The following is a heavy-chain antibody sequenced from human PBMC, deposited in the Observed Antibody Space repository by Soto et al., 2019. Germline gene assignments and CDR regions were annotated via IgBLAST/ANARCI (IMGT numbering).Heavy chain of an antibody. CDR3: ASGFQNDYYYGMDV. J-gene: IGHJ6*02. Sequence: SETLSLTCAVSGYSISSGYYWGWIRPPPGKGLEWIGSIYHRGSTYYNPSLKSRVTISVDTYKNQFSLKLSSVTAADTAVYYCASGFQNDYYYGMDVWGQGTTVTVSS. D-gene: IGHD3-10*01. CDR2: IYHRGST. V-gene: IGHV4-38-2*01. CDR1: GYSISSGYY.